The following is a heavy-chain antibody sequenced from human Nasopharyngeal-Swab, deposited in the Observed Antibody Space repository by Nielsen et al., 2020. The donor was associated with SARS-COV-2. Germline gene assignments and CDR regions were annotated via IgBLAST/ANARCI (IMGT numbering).Heavy chain of an antibody. D-gene: IGHD2-21*02. V-gene: IGHV3-21*01. Sequence: GESLKISCAASGFTFPSYSMNWVRQAPGKGLEWVSSISRSGAYIFYADSVKGRFTISRDNTKNSLYLEMNSLRADDTAVYYCARGADAEAYCGGDCFSEYFFDSWGQGTLVTVSS. CDR1: GFTFPSYS. J-gene: IGHJ4*02. CDR3: ARGADAEAYCGGDCFSEYFFDS. CDR2: ISRSGAYI.